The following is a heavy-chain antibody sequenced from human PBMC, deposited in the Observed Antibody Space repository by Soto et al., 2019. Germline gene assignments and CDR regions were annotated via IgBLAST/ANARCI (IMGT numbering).Heavy chain of an antibody. D-gene: IGHD3-10*01. J-gene: IGHJ4*02. CDR1: GGSVSSGSYY. V-gene: IGHV4-61*01. Sequence: SETLSLTCTVSGGSVSSGSYYWSWIRQPPGKGLEWIGYIYYSGSTNYNHSLKNQVTISVDTSKNQFSLKLSTVTAADTAVYYCATLEARRYYYGSGSYKLMYYFDYWGQGTLVTVS. CDR2: IYYSGST. CDR3: ATLEARRYYYGSGSYKLMYYFDY.